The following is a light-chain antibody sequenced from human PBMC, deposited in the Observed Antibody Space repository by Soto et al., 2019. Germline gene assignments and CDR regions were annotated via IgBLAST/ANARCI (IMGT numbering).Light chain of an antibody. J-gene: IGKJ1*01. V-gene: IGKV3-15*01. Sequence: EIVMTQSPATLSVSPGERATLSCRASQSVFSNLAWYQQKPGQAPGLLIYGASTRATGIPARFSGSGSGTQFTLTISGLQSEDFAVYYCQQYNDWARTFGQGTKVEIK. CDR3: QQYNDWART. CDR1: QSVFSN. CDR2: GAS.